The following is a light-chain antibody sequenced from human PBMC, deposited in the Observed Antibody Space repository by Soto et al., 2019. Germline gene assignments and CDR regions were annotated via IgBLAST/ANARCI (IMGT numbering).Light chain of an antibody. CDR1: QSLLHSNGYNY. V-gene: IGKV2-28*01. Sequence: DIVMTQSPLSLPVTPGEPASISCRSSQSLLHSNGYNYLDWYLQKPGQSPQLLIYLGSNRSSGVPDRFSGSGSGTDFTLKISRVEAEDVGVYYCVQALQPPITFGPGTRLEIK. CDR2: LGS. CDR3: VQALQPPIT. J-gene: IGKJ5*01.